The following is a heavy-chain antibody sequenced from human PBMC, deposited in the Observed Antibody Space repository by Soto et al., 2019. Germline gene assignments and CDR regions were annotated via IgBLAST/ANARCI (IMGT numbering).Heavy chain of an antibody. CDR1: GFTFSTNW. Sequence: EVHLVESGGGLVRPGGSLRLSCTASGFTFSTNWMHWVRQAPGKGLLWVSHINSDGSDIKYADSVKGRFTISRDNAKNTLYLEMNSLRADDTAVDYCARGAPLGAFWGQGALVTVSS. J-gene: IGHJ4*02. V-gene: IGHV3-74*03. CDR2: INSDGSDI. CDR3: ARGAPLGAF.